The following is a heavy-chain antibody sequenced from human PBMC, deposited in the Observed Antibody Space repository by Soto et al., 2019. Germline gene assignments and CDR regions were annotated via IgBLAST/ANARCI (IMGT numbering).Heavy chain of an antibody. V-gene: IGHV4-30-2*01. CDR1: GRSISGGGYS. D-gene: IGHD3-10*01. CDR2: IYYSGST. J-gene: IGHJ4*02. CDR3: AKDVPYYYGSGSRTFDY. Sequence: TLSLTCAVSGRSISGGGYSWSWIRQPPGKGLEWIGFIYYSGSTYYNPSLKSRVTISLDRSKNQFSLKLNAVTAADTAVYYCAKDVPYYYGSGSRTFDYWGQGTLVTVSS.